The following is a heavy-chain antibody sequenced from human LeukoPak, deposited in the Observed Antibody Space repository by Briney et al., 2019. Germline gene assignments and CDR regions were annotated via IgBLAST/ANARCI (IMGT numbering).Heavy chain of an antibody. CDR1: GGSISSYY. CDR3: AREGYCSSTSCYYYFDY. D-gene: IGHD2-2*01. V-gene: IGHV4-59*01. Sequence: SETLSLTCTVSGGSISSYYWSWIRQPPGKGLEWIGYIYYSGSTNYNPSLKSRVTISVDTSKNQFSLKLSSVTAADTTVYYCAREGYCSSTSCYYYFDYWGRGTLVTVSS. CDR2: IYYSGST. J-gene: IGHJ4*02.